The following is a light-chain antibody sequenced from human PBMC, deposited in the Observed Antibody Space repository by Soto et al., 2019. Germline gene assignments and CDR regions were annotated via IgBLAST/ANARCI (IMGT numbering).Light chain of an antibody. J-gene: IGLJ2*01. CDR2: EVN. CDR1: ATNVGGYNL. Sequence: QSALTQPASVSGSPGQSITISCTGTATNVGGYNLVSWYQQHPGKTPKLLIYEVNQRPSGVSNRFSGSKSGNTASLTISGLQAEDESDYYCCSYAGSSNFLVFGGGTKLTVL. CDR3: CSYAGSSNFLV. V-gene: IGLV2-23*02.